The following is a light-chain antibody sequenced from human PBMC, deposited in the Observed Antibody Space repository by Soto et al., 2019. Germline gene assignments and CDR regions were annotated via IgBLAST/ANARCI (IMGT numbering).Light chain of an antibody. J-gene: IGKJ2*01. CDR1: QSISSW. CDR2: DAS. CDR3: QQYNSYPYT. Sequence: DIQMTQSPPTLPASVGDSVTITCRASQSISSWLAWYQQKPGKAPKLLIYDASTLASGVPSGFSGSRSGTEFTLTISSLQPDDFATYYCQQYNSYPYTFGQGTKLEIK. V-gene: IGKV1-5*01.